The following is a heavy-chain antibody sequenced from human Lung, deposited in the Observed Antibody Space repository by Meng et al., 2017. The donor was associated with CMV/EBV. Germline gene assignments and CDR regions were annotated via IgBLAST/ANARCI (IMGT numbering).Heavy chain of an antibody. CDR2: SGST. J-gene: IGHJ5*02. CDR3: ARGGRFSDA. Sequence: GSPRLSCSVSGGSISSYYWSWIRQPPGKGLEWIGYSGSTNYNPSLQSRVTISVDMSKNQFSQKLSPVTAADTAVYYCARGGRFSDAWGQGTLVTVDS. V-gene: IGHV4-59*01. CDR1: GGSISSYY. D-gene: IGHD3-10*01.